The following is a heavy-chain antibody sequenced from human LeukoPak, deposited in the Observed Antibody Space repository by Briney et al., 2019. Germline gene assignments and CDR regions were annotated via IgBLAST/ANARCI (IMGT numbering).Heavy chain of an antibody. V-gene: IGHV3-48*01. Sequence: GGSLRLSCAASGFTFSSYSLNWVRQAPGKGLEWVSYISSSSSTIYYADSVKGRFTISRDNAKNSLYLQMNSLRAEDTAVYYCASETSLGRGAGFDYWGQGTLVTVSS. D-gene: IGHD3-16*01. CDR1: GFTFSSYS. CDR2: ISSSSSTI. CDR3: ASETSLGRGAGFDY. J-gene: IGHJ4*02.